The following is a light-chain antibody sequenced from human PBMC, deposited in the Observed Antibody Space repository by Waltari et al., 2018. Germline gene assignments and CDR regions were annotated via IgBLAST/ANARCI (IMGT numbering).Light chain of an antibody. V-gene: IGKV1-27*01. CDR3: QNYNSVPLT. J-gene: IGKJ4*01. CDR2: AAS. CDR1: QVISIY. Sequence: DIQMTQSPSSLSASVGDRVTITCRARQVISIYLAWYQQKPGKVPKLLIYAASTLQSGVPSRVSGSGSGTDFTLIISSLQPEDVATYYCQNYNSVPLTFGGGTKVEIK.